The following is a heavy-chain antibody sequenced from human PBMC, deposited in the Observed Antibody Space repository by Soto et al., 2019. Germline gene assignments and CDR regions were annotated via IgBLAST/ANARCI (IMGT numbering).Heavy chain of an antibody. Sequence: QVQLVESGGGVVQPGRSLRLSCAASGFTFSSYGMHWVRQAPGKGLEWVAVISYDGSNKYYADSVKGRFTISRDNSKNTMYLQMNSVKAEVTAVYYCAKLRDYYYGSRCYFPDYWGQGTLVTVSS. CDR3: AKLRDYYYGSRCYFPDY. CDR2: ISYDGSNK. CDR1: GFTFSSYG. J-gene: IGHJ4*02. V-gene: IGHV3-30*18. D-gene: IGHD3-10*01.